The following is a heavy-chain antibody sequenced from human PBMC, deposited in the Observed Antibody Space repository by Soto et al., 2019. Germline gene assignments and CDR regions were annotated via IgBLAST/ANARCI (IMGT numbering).Heavy chain of an antibody. CDR2: IKQDGSEK. CDR3: ARTSITGTTGAFDI. CDR1: GFTFSSYW. Sequence: GGSLRLSCAASGFTFSSYWMSWVRQAPGKGLEWVANIKQDGSEKYYVDSVKGRFTISRDNAKNSLYLQMNSLRAEDTAVYYCARTSITGTTGAFDIWGQGTMVTVSS. J-gene: IGHJ3*02. V-gene: IGHV3-7*01. D-gene: IGHD1-7*01.